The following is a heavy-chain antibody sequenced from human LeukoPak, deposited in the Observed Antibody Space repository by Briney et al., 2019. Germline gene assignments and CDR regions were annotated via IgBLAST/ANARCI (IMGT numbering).Heavy chain of an antibody. V-gene: IGHV1-2*02. J-gene: IGHJ4*02. Sequence: AAVKVSCKASGYTFTDYYMHWLRQAAAQGLEWMGWLNPNSGDTNYAQKFQGRVSMTRDKSISTAYMDLSDLRSDDTAVYYCARGRNIELTTMSGGSDYWGQGTLVTVSS. CDR2: LNPNSGDT. D-gene: IGHD5-24*01. CDR3: ARGRNIELTTMSGGSDY. CDR1: GYTFTDYY.